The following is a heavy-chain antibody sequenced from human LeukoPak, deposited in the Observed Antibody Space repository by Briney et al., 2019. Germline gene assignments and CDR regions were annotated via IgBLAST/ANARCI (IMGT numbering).Heavy chain of an antibody. CDR3: ATLGSVDY. D-gene: IGHD5-12*01. CDR2: IYHSGST. CDR1: GGSISSGGYS. J-gene: IGHJ4*02. Sequence: SETLSLTCAVSGGSISSGGYSWSWIRQPPGKGLEWIGYIYHSGSTYYNPSLKSRVTISVDRSKNQFSLKLSSVTAADTAVYYCATLGSVDYWGQGTLVTASS. V-gene: IGHV4-30-2*01.